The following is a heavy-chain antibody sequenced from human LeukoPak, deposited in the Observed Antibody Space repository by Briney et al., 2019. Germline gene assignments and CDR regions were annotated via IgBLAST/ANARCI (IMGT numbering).Heavy chain of an antibody. CDR2: ISSSGNTI. D-gene: IGHD6-19*01. CDR3: ARDQVSVAGTGIDY. CDR1: GFTFSDYY. Sequence: GGSLRLSCAASGFTFSDYYMSWIRQAPGKGLEWVSYISSSGNTIYSADSVKGRFTISRDNAKNSLYLQMSSLRAEDTAVYYCARDQVSVAGTGIDYWGQGTLVTVSS. J-gene: IGHJ4*02. V-gene: IGHV3-11*04.